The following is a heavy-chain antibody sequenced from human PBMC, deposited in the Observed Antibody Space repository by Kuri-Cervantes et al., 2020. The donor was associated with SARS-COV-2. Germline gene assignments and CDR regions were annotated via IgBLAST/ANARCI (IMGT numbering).Heavy chain of an antibody. Sequence: GGSLRLSCAASGFTFSSYWMSWVRQAPGKGLEWVANIKQDGSEKYYVDSVKGRFTISRDNAKNSLYLQMNSLRAEDTAVYYCARLNDYGEAYFDYWGQGTLVTVSS. CDR1: GFTFSSYW. V-gene: IGHV3-7*01. D-gene: IGHD4-17*01. CDR2: IKQDGSEK. J-gene: IGHJ4*02. CDR3: ARLNDYGEAYFDY.